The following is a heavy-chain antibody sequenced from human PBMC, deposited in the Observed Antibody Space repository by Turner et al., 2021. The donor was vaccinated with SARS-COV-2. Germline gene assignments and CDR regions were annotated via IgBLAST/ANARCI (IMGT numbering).Heavy chain of an antibody. CDR2: IYYSGST. J-gene: IGHJ6*02. Sequence: QLQLQESGPRLVKPSETLSLTAPFSVGSTSSSGYYWGWIRQPPGKGLEWIVGIYYSGSTNYTPSLKSRVTISVDTAKIQFSLKLSSVTAADTAVYYCAGEVVVLTTTHYGMDVWGQGTTVTVSS. CDR3: AGEVVVLTTTHYGMDV. D-gene: IGHD1-26*01. V-gene: IGHV4-39*01. CDR1: VGSTSSSGYY.